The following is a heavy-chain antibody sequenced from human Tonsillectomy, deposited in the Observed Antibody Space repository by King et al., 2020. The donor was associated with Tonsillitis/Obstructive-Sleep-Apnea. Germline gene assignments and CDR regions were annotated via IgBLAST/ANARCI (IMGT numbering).Heavy chain of an antibody. CDR1: GFTFKNST. Sequence: VQLVESGGGVVQPGRSLRVSCTASGFTFKNSTLHWIRQAPGKGLEWVAVISSDGNNKYYADSVKGRFTLSRDNSKTTLYLRMNSLRTEDTAVYYCARAGRDPYCRRTSCYDTNYFDYWGHGTLVTVSS. D-gene: IGHD2-2*01. J-gene: IGHJ4*01. CDR2: ISSDGNNK. V-gene: IGHV3-30*04. CDR3: ARAGRDPYCRRTSCYDTNYFDY.